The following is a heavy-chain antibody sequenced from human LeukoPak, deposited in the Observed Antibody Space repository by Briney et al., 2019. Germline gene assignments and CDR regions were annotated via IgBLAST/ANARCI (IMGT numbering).Heavy chain of an antibody. CDR2: INPNSGGT. CDR3: ARALYTSSSR. D-gene: IGHD6-6*01. CDR1: GYTFTGYY. V-gene: IGHV1-2*02. J-gene: IGHJ4*02. Sequence: ASVKVSCKASGYTFTGYYMHWVRQAPGQGLEWMGWINPNSGGTNYAQQFQGRVTMTRDTSISTAYMELSRLRSDDTAVYYCARALYTSSSRWGQGTLVTVSS.